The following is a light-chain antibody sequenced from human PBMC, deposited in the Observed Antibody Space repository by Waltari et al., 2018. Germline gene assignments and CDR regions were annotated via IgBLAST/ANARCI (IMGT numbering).Light chain of an antibody. V-gene: IGKV1-8*01. CDR1: QGISSY. CDR2: AAS. J-gene: IGKJ4*01. CDR3: QQYYSYPPLT. Sequence: AIRITQFPSSLSASTGDRVTITCRASQGISSYLAWYQQKPGKAPKLLIYAASTLQSGVPSRFSGSGSGTDFTLTTSCLQSEDFATYYCQQYYSYPPLTFGGGTKVEIK.